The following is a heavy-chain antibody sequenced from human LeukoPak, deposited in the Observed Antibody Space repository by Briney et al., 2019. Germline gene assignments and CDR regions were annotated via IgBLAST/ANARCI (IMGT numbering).Heavy chain of an antibody. CDR1: GFTFSSYA. CDR3: ASPAYSSGWYPWDY. Sequence: GRSLRLSCAASGFTFSSYAMHWVRQAPGKGLEWVAVISYDGSNKYYADSVKGRFTISRDNSKNTLYLQMNSLRAGDTAVYYCASPAYSSGWYPWDYWGQGTLVTVSS. J-gene: IGHJ4*02. CDR2: ISYDGSNK. V-gene: IGHV3-30-3*01. D-gene: IGHD6-19*01.